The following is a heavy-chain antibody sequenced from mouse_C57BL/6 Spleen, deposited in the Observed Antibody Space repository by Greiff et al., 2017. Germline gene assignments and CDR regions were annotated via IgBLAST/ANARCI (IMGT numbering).Heavy chain of an antibody. CDR3: TRRGYDY. Sequence: VQLKESGAELVRPGASVTLSCKASGYTFTDYEMHWVKQTPVHGLEWIGAIDPETGGTAYNQKFKGKAILTADKSSSTAYMELRSLTSEDSAVYYCTRRGYDYWGQGTTLTVSS. V-gene: IGHV1-15*01. CDR1: GYTFTDYE. CDR2: IDPETGGT. D-gene: IGHD3-1*01. J-gene: IGHJ2*01.